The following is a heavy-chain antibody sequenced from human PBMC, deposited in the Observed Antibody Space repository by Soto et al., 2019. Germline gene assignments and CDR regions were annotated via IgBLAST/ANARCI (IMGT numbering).Heavy chain of an antibody. D-gene: IGHD2-2*01. J-gene: IGHJ3*02. V-gene: IGHV4-59*01. CDR3: ARDRSESVVVPAASYARGAPDDFDI. CDR1: GGSISSYY. Sequence: PSETLSLTCTVSGGSISSYYWSWIRQPPGKGLEWIGYIYYSGSTNYNPSLKSRVTISVDTSKNQFSLKLSSVTAADTAVYYCARDRSESVVVPAASYARGAPDDFDIWGQGTMATVSS. CDR2: IYYSGST.